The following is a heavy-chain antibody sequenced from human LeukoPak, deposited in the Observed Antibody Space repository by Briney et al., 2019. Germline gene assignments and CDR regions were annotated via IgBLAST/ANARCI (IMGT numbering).Heavy chain of an antibody. CDR1: GFTFTSCW. D-gene: IGHD4-23*01. Sequence: GGSLRLSCAASGFTFTSCWMSWVRQAPGKGLEWVAFIRYDGSNKYYADSVKGRFTISRDNSKNTLYLQMNSLRAEDTAVYYCAKIYRWKGYYSDYWGQGTLVTVSS. V-gene: IGHV3-30*02. CDR2: IRYDGSNK. CDR3: AKIYRWKGYYSDY. J-gene: IGHJ4*02.